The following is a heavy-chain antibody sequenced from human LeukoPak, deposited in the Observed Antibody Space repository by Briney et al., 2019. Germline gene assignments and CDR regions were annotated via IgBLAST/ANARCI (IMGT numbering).Heavy chain of an antibody. CDR1: GYSISSGYY. J-gene: IGHJ4*02. Sequence: SETLSLTCAVSGYSISSGYYWGWIRQPPGKGLEWIGSIYHSGSTYYNPSLKSRVTISVDTAKNQFSLNLTSTTAADTAVYYCARVSATVAVKYWGQGILVTISS. CDR2: IYHSGST. CDR3: ARVSATVAVKY. V-gene: IGHV4-38-2*01. D-gene: IGHD4-11*01.